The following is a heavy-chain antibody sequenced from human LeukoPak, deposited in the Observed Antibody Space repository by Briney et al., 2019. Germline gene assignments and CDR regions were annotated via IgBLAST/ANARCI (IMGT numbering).Heavy chain of an antibody. CDR2: IDPSDSYT. D-gene: IGHD6-13*01. J-gene: IGHJ4*02. CDR1: GYSFTTYW. V-gene: IGHV5-10-1*01. Sequence: GESLRISCKGSGYSFTTYWINWVRQMLGKGLEWMGRIDPSDSYTNYSPSFQGHVTISADKSISTAYLQWSSLKASDPAMYYCARAYSSSWHFHQWGQGTLVTVSS. CDR3: ARAYSSSWHFHQ.